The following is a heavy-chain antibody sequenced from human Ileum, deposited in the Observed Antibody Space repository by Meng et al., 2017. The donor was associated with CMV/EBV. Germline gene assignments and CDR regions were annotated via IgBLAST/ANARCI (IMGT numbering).Heavy chain of an antibody. CDR3: ARMDCSSPSCYTYGLDV. CDR1: GFIFDNYA. D-gene: IGHD2-2*02. Sequence: GESLKISCAASGFIFDNYAMNWVRQAPGKGLQWVANIKEDGTEEHYVESVKGRFTISRDNVKKSLYLQMNSLRAEDTAKYYCARMDCSSPSCYTYGLDVWGRGATVTVSS. J-gene: IGHJ6*02. CDR2: IKEDGTEE. V-gene: IGHV3-7*01.